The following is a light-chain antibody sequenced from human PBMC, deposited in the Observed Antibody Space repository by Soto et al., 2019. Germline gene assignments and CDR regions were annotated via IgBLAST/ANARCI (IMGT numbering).Light chain of an antibody. CDR3: QQYENFPIT. CDR1: HDIRKY. CDR2: DAS. Sequence: DIQMTQSPSSLSASVVDRVTITCQASHDIRKYLNWYQQKPGKAPKLLIYDASNMETGVPSRFTGSGSGTDFTFTISSLQPEDIATYYCQQYENFPITFGQGTRLEIK. V-gene: IGKV1-33*01. J-gene: IGKJ5*01.